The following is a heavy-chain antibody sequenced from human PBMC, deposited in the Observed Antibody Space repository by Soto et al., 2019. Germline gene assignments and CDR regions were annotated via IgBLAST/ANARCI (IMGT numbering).Heavy chain of an antibody. V-gene: IGHV4-30-4*01. Sequence: SETLSLTCTVSGGSISSGDYYWSWIRQPPGKGLEWIGYIYYSGSTYYNPSLKSRVTISVDTSKNQFSLKLSSVTAADTAVYYCARAGGGTQYGMDVWGQGTTVTVSS. J-gene: IGHJ6*02. CDR3: ARAGGGTQYGMDV. CDR2: IYYSGST. D-gene: IGHD3-16*01. CDR1: GGSISSGDYY.